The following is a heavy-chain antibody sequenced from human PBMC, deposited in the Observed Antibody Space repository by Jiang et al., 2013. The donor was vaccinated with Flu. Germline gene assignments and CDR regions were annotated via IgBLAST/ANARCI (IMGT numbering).Heavy chain of an antibody. J-gene: IGHJ4*02. CDR1: GGTFSSYG. CDR3: ARDRNRYSSGWYGVLKYYFDY. D-gene: IGHD6-19*01. Sequence: GAEVKKPGSSVKVSCKASGGTFSSYGISWVRQAPGQGLEWMGGIIPIFGTANYAQQFQGRVTITADESTSTAYMELSSLRSDDTAVYYCARDRNRYSSGWYGVLKYYFDYWGQGTLVTVSS. V-gene: IGHV1-69*01. CDR2: IIPIFGTA.